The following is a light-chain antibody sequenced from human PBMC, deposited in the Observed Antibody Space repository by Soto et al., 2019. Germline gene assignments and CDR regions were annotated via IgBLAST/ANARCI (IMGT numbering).Light chain of an antibody. J-gene: IGKJ1*01. CDR2: DAS. Sequence: EIQMTQSPSTLSASVGDRFTITCLASQSISSWLAWYQQKPGKAPKLLIYDASSLESGVTSRFSGSGSGTEFTLTITSLQPDDFATYYCQPYNSYPWTVGPGTQVDIK. CDR3: QPYNSYPWT. CDR1: QSISSW. V-gene: IGKV1-5*01.